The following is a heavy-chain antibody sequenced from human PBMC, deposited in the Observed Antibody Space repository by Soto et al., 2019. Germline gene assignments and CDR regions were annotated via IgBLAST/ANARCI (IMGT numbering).Heavy chain of an antibody. D-gene: IGHD3-3*01. CDR3: ARSRVYYDFWSGYYDH. J-gene: IGHJ4*02. CDR2: IYYSGST. Sequence: QVQLQESGPGLVKPSQTLSLTCTVSDGSISSGGYYWSWIRQRPGKGLEWIGYIYYSGSTYYNPSLNNRVTISGDTSKNQFSLKLSSVTAADTAVYYCARSRVYYDFWSGYYDHWGQGTLVTVSS. V-gene: IGHV4-31*03. CDR1: DGSISSGGYY.